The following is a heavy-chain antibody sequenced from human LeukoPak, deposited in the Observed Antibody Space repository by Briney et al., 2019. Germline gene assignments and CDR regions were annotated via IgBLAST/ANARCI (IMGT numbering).Heavy chain of an antibody. CDR1: GFTLTNYA. D-gene: IGHD3-9*01. CDR2: MSNDGKNK. CDR3: AREGHSDLLTGYSPVEYYYYMDA. Sequence: GGSLRLSCAVSGFTLTNYAVHWVRQAPGKGLGWLAVMSNDGKNKYLADSVKGRFSVSRDISKDTLYLQMDSLRAEDTAVYYCAREGHSDLLTGYSPVEYYYYMDAWGKGTTVTVSS. J-gene: IGHJ6*03. V-gene: IGHV3-30*04.